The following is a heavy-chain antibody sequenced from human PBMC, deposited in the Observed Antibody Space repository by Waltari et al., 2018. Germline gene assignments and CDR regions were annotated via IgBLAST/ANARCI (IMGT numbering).Heavy chain of an antibody. CDR2: ISYAGSNI. J-gene: IGHJ5*02. Sequence: QVQLVESGGGVVQPGRSLRLSCAASGFSFSTYGMHWVRQAPGKGLEWVALISYAGSNIYYADSVKGRFTISRDNSKNTLFLQMNSLRPEDTALYYCAKDPYNNGWPSLPAFDPWGQGTLVTVSS. CDR3: AKDPYNNGWPSLPAFDP. V-gene: IGHV3-30*18. D-gene: IGHD6-19*01. CDR1: GFSFSTYG.